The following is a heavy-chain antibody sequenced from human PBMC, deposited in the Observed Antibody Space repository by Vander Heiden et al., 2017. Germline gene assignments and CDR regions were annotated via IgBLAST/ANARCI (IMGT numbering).Heavy chain of an antibody. CDR2: VSGGGGST. V-gene: IGHV3-23*01. D-gene: IGHD6-13*01. CDR3: VKLSSNWYYFDY. J-gene: IGHJ4*02. CDR1: GFPFSTHA. Sequence: EVQLLESGGGLVQPGGSLRLSCGASGFPFSTHAMTWVRQAPGKGLEWVSPVSGGGGSTYYADSVKGRFTISRDNSKNTLYLHMHSLRAKDTAVYYCVKLSSNWYYFDYWGQGTLVTVSS.